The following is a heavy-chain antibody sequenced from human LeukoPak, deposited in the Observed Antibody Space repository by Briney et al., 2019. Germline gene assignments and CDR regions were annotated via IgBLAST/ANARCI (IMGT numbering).Heavy chain of an antibody. J-gene: IGHJ3*02. CDR1: GFTFSNNW. Sequence: GGSLRLSCAASGFTFSNNWMTWVRQAPGKGLEWVASVKKDASENYYVDSVRGRFTISRDNAKNSLYLQMNSLRAEDTAVYYCARDGVLLWFGETLDAFDIWGQGTMVTVSS. D-gene: IGHD3-10*01. CDR2: VKKDASEN. V-gene: IGHV3-7*01. CDR3: ARDGVLLWFGETLDAFDI.